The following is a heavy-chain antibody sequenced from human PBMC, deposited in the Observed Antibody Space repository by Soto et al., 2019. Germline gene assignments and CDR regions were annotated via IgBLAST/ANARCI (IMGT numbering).Heavy chain of an antibody. J-gene: IGHJ6*02. V-gene: IGHV1-8*01. CDR2: MNPNSGNT. Sequence: ASVKVSCKASGYTFTSYDINWVRQATGQWLEWMGWMNPNSGNTGYAQKFQGRVTMTRNTSISTAYMELSSLRSEDTAVYYCARARSYCTNGVCRSYSGMDVWGQGTTVTVSS. CDR1: GYTFTSYD. CDR3: ARARSYCTNGVCRSYSGMDV. D-gene: IGHD2-8*01.